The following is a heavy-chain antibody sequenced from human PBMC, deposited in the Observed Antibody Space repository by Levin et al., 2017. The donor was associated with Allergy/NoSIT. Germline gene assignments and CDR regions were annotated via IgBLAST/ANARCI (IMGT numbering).Heavy chain of an antibody. Sequence: SQTLSLTCTVSGGSISSYYWSWIRQPPGKGLEWIGYIYYSGSTNYNPSLKSRVTISVDTSKNQFSLKLSSVTAADTAVYYCARGIAAAPNTLIDYWGQGTLVTVSS. CDR3: ARGIAAAPNTLIDY. D-gene: IGHD6-13*01. J-gene: IGHJ4*02. CDR1: GGSISSYY. CDR2: IYYSGST. V-gene: IGHV4-59*01.